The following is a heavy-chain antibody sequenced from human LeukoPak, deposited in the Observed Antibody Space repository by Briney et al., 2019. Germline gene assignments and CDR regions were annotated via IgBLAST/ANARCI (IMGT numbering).Heavy chain of an antibody. CDR2: IYYSGST. CDR3: ASIYSGSYFYDY. CDR1: GGSISSYY. Sequence: PSETLSLTCTVSGGSISSYYWSWIRQRPGKGLEWIGYIYYSGSTNYNPSLKSRVTISVDTSKNQFSLKLSSVTAADTAVYYCASIYSGSYFYDYWGQGTLVTVSS. V-gene: IGHV4-59*01. J-gene: IGHJ4*02. D-gene: IGHD1-26*01.